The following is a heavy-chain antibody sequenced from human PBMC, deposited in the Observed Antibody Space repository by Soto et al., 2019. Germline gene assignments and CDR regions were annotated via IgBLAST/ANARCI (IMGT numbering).Heavy chain of an antibody. Sequence: QVHLVQSGAEVKKPGASVKVSCQGSGYAFTTYGITWVRQAPGQGHEWMGWISAHNGNTNYAQKLQGRVTATRDTSPSTAYMELRSRRYVDTAVYYCARGKYGDYWGQGARVNVPS. CDR3: ARGKYGDY. V-gene: IGHV1-18*01. D-gene: IGHD2-2*01. CDR1: GYAFTTYG. J-gene: IGHJ4*02. CDR2: ISAHNGNT.